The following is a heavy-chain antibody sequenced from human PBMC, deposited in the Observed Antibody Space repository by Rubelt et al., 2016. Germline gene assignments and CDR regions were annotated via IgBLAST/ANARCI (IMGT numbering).Heavy chain of an antibody. CDR3: ARDSGVYECDY. V-gene: IGHV4-4*07. Sequence: QLQLQESGPGLVKPSETLSLTCTVSGGSIWGYYWNWIRQPAGKGLEWIGRLYTSGRPNYNPSLEGRCTMSVTTSKKQFSLKLKSVTAAETAMYYCARDSGVYECDYWGQGTLVTVSS. CDR1: GGSIWGYY. D-gene: IGHD1-26*01. CDR2: LYTSGRP. J-gene: IGHJ4*02.